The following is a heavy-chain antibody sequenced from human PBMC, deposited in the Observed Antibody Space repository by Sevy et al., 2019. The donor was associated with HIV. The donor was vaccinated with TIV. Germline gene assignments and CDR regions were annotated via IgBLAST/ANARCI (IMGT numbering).Heavy chain of an antibody. CDR3: TRRLKIKEYCSGGSCYAQYFDY. Sequence: GGSLRLSCAASGFTFSDYYMSWIRQAPGKGLEWVSYISSSSSDTKYADSGKGQFTISRDNAKNSLYLQMNSLRAEDTAVYYCTRRLKIKEYCSGGSCYAQYFDYWGQGTLFTVSS. V-gene: IGHV3-11*06. CDR2: ISSSSSDT. D-gene: IGHD2-15*01. J-gene: IGHJ4*02. CDR1: GFTFSDYY.